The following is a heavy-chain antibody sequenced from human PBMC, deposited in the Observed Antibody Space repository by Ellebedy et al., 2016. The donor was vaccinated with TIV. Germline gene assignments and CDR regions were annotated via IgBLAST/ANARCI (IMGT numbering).Heavy chain of an antibody. J-gene: IGHJ2*01. D-gene: IGHD3-22*01. V-gene: IGHV3-9*01. CDR3: VKDKSVSGFSFWFFDL. CDR2: ISWNSGSV. Sequence: GGSLRHSXAASGFNFDDYAMHWVRQAPGKDLEWVSGISWNSGSVNYADSVKGRFTISRDNVNDSLHLQMNSLRPEDTAFYYCVKDKSVSGFSFWFFDLWGRGTLVTVSS. CDR1: GFNFDDYA.